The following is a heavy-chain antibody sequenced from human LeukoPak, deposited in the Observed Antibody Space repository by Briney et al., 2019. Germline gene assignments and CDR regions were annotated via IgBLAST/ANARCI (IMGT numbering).Heavy chain of an antibody. CDR3: ARHDNSYAYSYNFDY. V-gene: IGHV3-53*01. Sequence: TGGSLRLSCAASGFTVGSSYMGWVRQAPGKGLEWVSVIYSGGSTYYADSMKGRFTLSRDNSKNTLYLQMNSLRAEDTAVYYCARHDNSYAYSYNFDYWGQGTLVTVSS. CDR1: GFTVGSSY. J-gene: IGHJ4*02. D-gene: IGHD5-18*01. CDR2: IYSGGST.